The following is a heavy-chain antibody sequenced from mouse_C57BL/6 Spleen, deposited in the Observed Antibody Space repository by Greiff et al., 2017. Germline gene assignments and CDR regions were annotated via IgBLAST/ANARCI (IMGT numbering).Heavy chain of an antibody. V-gene: IGHV1-64*01. CDR3: ARKDYGSHFDV. CDR1: GYTFTSYW. Sequence: VQLQQPGAELVKPGASVKLSCKASGYTFTSYWMHWVKQRPGQGLEWIGMIHPNSGSTNYNEKFKSKATLTVDKSSSTAYMQLSSLTSEDSAVYYCARKDYGSHFDVWGTGTTVTVSS. CDR2: IHPNSGST. D-gene: IGHD1-1*01. J-gene: IGHJ1*03.